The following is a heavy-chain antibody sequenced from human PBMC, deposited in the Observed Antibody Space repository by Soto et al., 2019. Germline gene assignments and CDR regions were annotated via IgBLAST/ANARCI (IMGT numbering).Heavy chain of an antibody. CDR1: GFTFSSYE. V-gene: IGHV3-48*03. CDR2: ISSSGSTI. J-gene: IGHJ4*02. D-gene: IGHD3-10*01. Sequence: GGSLRLSCAASGFTFSSYEMNWVRQAPGKGLEWVSYISSSGSTIYYVDSVKGRFTIPRDNAKNSLYLQMNSLRAEDTAVYYCARGRGRRRNPLDYWGQGTLVTVSS. CDR3: ARGRGRRRNPLDY.